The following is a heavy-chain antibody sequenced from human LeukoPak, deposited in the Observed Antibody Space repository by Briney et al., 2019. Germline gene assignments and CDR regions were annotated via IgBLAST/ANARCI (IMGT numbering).Heavy chain of an antibody. CDR2: IHHSGST. CDR3: ARGTDYYDSSGWLDP. V-gene: IGHV4-38-2*02. D-gene: IGHD3-22*01. Sequence: SETLSLTCTVSGDSISSGHYWDWIRQPPGRGLEWIGSIHHSGSTWYNPSLKSRVTISLDTSQTQISLRVTSVTAADTAVYSCARGTDYYDSSGWLDPWGQGTLVTVSS. CDR1: GDSISSGHY. J-gene: IGHJ5*02.